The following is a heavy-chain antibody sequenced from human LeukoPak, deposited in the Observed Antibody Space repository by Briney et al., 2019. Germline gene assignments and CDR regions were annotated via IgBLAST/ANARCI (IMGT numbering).Heavy chain of an antibody. CDR3: ATFALTQRYCSSTSCPGHAFDI. Sequence: ASVKVSCKVSGYTLTELSMHWVRQAPGKGLEWMGGFDPEDGETIYAQKFQGRVTMTEDTSTDTAYMELSSLRSEDTAVYYCATFALTQRYCSSTSCPGHAFDIWGQGTMVTVSS. CDR2: FDPEDGET. CDR1: GYTLTELS. D-gene: IGHD2-2*01. V-gene: IGHV1-24*01. J-gene: IGHJ3*02.